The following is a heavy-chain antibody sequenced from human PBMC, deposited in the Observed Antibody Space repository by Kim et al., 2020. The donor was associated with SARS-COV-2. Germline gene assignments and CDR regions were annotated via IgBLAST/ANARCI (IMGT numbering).Heavy chain of an antibody. J-gene: IGHJ3*02. D-gene: IGHD3-16*01. CDR3: ARGYDYVWGSWGGPFDAFDI. V-gene: IGHV4-59*01. CDR2: IYYSGST. CDR1: GGSISSYY. Sequence: SETLSLTCTVSGGSISSYYWSWIRQPPGKGLEWIGYIYYSGSTNYNPSLKSRVTISVDTSKNQFSLKLSSVTAADTAVYYCARGYDYVWGSWGGPFDAFDIWGQGTMVTVSS.